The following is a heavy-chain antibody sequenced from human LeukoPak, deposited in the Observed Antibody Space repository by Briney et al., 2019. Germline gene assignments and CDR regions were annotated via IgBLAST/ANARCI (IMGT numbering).Heavy chain of an antibody. V-gene: IGHV1-69*13. J-gene: IGHJ5*02. CDR2: IIPIFGTA. CDR3: ARGLRSGSYQPWFDP. Sequence: SVKVSCKASGGTFSSYAISWVRQAPGRGLEWMGGIIPIFGTANYAQKFQGRVTITADESTSTAYMELSSLRSEDTAVYYCARGLRSGSYQPWFDPWGQGTLVTVSS. CDR1: GGTFSSYA. D-gene: IGHD1-26*01.